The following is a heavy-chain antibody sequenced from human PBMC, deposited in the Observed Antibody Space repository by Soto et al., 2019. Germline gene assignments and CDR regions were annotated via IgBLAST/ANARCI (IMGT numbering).Heavy chain of an antibody. D-gene: IGHD6-13*01. CDR2: ISSSSSYI. Sequence: GGSLRLSCAASGFTFSSYSMNWVRQAPGKGLEWVSSISSSSSYIYYADSVKGRFTISRDNAKNSLYLQMNSLRAGDTAVYYCHPDPIAAAGPATFDYWGQGTLVTVSS. V-gene: IGHV3-21*01. J-gene: IGHJ4*02. CDR3: HPDPIAAAGPATFDY. CDR1: GFTFSSYS.